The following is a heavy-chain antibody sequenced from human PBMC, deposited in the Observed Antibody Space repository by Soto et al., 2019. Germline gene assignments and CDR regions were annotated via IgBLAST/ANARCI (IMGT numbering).Heavy chain of an antibody. J-gene: IGHJ6*02. Sequence: QVQLQQSGPGLVKPSQTLSLTCTVSGGSISFDHYHWTWIRQPPGKGLEWIGYVHYSGSVLYNPSLQSRVSISVDTSKNQCTLKLSSVTAADTAVYFCAREDDGGDRDYYGLDVWGQGTTVTVSS. V-gene: IGHV4-30-4*01. CDR2: VHYSGSV. CDR1: GGSISFDHYH. D-gene: IGHD2-21*02. CDR3: AREDDGGDRDYYGLDV.